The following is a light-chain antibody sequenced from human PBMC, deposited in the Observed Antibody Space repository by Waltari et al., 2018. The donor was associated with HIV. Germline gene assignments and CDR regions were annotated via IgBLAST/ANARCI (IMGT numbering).Light chain of an antibody. CDR3: ATLDESLNGPI. Sequence: QSVLTQSPSASGTLGQRVTISCSGGRPNIGRNGVDWYQQFPGTAPKLLIYSNNQRPSGCPDRFSGSKSGTSASLAISGLKYEDEATYYCATLDESLNGPIFGGGTRLTVL. CDR2: SNN. J-gene: IGLJ2*01. CDR1: RPNIGRNG. V-gene: IGLV1-44*01.